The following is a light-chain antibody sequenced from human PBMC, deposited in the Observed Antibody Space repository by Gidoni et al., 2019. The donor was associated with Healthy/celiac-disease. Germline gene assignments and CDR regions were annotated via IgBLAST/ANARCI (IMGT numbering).Light chain of an antibody. CDR3: QQSYCTPLT. Sequence: DIQMTQSPSSLSASVGDRVTITCRASPSISSYLNWYQQKPGKAPKLLIFAASSLQSGIPSRFSGSGSGTDFTLTISILQPQDFATYYCQQSYCTPLTFGGGTKVEIK. CDR1: PSISSY. V-gene: IGKV1-39*01. CDR2: AAS. J-gene: IGKJ4*01.